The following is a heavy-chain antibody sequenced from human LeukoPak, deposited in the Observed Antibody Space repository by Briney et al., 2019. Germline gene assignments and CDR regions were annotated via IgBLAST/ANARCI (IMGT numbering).Heavy chain of an antibody. J-gene: IGHJ4*02. D-gene: IGHD1-1*01. CDR2: ITTDGSGK. CDR3: VASWIRQQRDS. V-gene: IGHV3-7*01. CDR1: GFSFRDYW. Sequence: GGSLRLSCAASGFSFRDYWMSWVRQAPGKGLEWVADITTDGSGKTYVDSVKGRFTISRDNAKQSLYVQMDTLTAEDTAMYYCVASWIRQQRDSWGQGTLVTVSS.